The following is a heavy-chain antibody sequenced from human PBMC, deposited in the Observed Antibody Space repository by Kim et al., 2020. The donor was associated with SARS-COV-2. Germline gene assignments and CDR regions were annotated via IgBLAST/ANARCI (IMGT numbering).Heavy chain of an antibody. CDR2: LFHTGST. J-gene: IGHJ4*02. V-gene: IGHV4-61*01. Sequence: SETLSLTFTVSDGSVSSNIHYWSWIRQPPGKGLEYIGYLFHTGSTHSNPSLRSRVTLSVDTSKNQFSLNLRSVTAADAAVYYCARMKGSRLLFDYWGQGT. D-gene: IGHD4-17*01. CDR3: ARMKGSRLLFDY. CDR1: DGSVSSNIHY.